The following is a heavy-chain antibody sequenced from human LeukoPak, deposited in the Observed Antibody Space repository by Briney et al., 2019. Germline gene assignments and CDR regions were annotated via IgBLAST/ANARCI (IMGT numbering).Heavy chain of an antibody. V-gene: IGHV4-59*01. Sequence: PSETLSLTCTVSGGSISSYYWSWIRQPPGKGLEWIAYIYYSGSTNYNPSLKSRVTISVDTSKNQFSLKLSSVTAADTAVYYCASSSIPTYYYDSIVYWGQGTLVTVSS. J-gene: IGHJ4*02. CDR2: IYYSGST. CDR3: ASSSIPTYYYDSIVY. CDR1: GGSISSYY. D-gene: IGHD3-22*01.